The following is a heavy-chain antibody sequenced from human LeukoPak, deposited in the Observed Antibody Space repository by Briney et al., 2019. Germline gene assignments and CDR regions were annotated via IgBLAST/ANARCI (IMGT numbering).Heavy chain of an antibody. CDR2: ISSSSSYI. J-gene: IGHJ4*02. V-gene: IGHV3-21*01. D-gene: IGHD5-18*01. CDR1: GFTFSSYN. Sequence: AGGSLRLSCAASGFTFSSYNMNWVRQAPGKGLEWVSSISSSSSYIYYADSVKGRFTISRDNAKNSLYLQMNSLRAEDTAVYYCARDIDAGYSYGSFDYWGQGTLVTVSS. CDR3: ARDIDAGYSYGSFDY.